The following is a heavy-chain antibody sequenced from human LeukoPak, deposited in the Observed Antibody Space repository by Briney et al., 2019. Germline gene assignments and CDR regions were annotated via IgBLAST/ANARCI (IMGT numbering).Heavy chain of an antibody. CDR3: ASQIMSSSRQAFDY. CDR1: VGSISSYY. V-gene: IGHV4-59*01. Sequence: PSETLSLTCTVSVGSISSYYWSCIRQPPGKGLVWIGYIYYSGSTNYNPSLKSRVTISVDTSKNQFSLKLSSVTAADTAVYYCASQIMSSSRQAFDYWGQGTLVTVSS. J-gene: IGHJ4*02. CDR2: IYYSGST. D-gene: IGHD6-13*01.